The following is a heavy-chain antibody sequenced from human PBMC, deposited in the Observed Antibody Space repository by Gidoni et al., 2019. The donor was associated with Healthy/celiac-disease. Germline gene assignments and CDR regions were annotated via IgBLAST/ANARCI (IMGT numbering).Heavy chain of an antibody. D-gene: IGHD3-3*01. Sequence: QVQLVQSGAEVKKPGASVKVSCKASGYTFTRYYMHWVRQAPGQGLEWMGIINPRGGSTSYAQKFQGRVTMTRDTSTSTVYMELSSLRSEDTAVYYCAISTRRITIFGVVNDPHFDYWGQGTLVTVSS. CDR3: AISTRRITIFGVVNDPHFDY. CDR1: GYTFTRYY. CDR2: INPRGGST. J-gene: IGHJ4*02. V-gene: IGHV1-46*03.